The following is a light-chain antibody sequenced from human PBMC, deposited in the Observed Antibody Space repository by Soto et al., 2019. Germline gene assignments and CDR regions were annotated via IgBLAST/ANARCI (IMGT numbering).Light chain of an antibody. CDR3: QQYHKWPPIT. J-gene: IGKJ5*01. Sequence: EVVMTQSPATLSVSLGESATLSCRASQSVDGYLAWYQQKPGQAPRLLIYGASTRATGVTARFRGGGSGTEFTLTISSVQSEDSAVYYCQQYHKWPPITFGQVTRLEIK. V-gene: IGKV3-15*01. CDR1: QSVDGY. CDR2: GAS.